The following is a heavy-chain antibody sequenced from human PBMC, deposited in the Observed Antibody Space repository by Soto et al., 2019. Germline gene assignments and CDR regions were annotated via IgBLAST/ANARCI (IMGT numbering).Heavy chain of an antibody. CDR3: ATAGLFRFDY. D-gene: IGHD3-3*01. CDR2: MNSDGTTI. J-gene: IGHJ4*02. V-gene: IGHV3-74*01. CDR1: GFTFSSYW. Sequence: GGSLRLSCAASGFTFSSYWMHWVRQAPGKGLVWVSRMNSDGTTIYYADSVKGRFTISRDNAKNTLYLQVNSLSAEDTAVYYWATAGLFRFDYWGQGTLVTVSS.